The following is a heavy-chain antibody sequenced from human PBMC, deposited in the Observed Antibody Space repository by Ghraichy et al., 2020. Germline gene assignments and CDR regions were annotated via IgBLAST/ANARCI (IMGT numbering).Heavy chain of an antibody. Sequence: GGSLRLSCAASGLYFSNFGLHWVLQAPGKGLEWVAVISYDGSNKYYVDSVKGRFTISRDNSKNTLFLQMNNLRTEDTAVYYCAKERLRMGASFDVWGQGTMVTVSS. CDR2: ISYDGSNK. CDR3: AKERLRMGASFDV. D-gene: IGHD3-16*01. J-gene: IGHJ3*01. CDR1: GLYFSNFG. V-gene: IGHV3-30*18.